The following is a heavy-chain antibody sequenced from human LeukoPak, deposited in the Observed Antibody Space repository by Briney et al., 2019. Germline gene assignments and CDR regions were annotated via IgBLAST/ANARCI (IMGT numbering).Heavy chain of an antibody. CDR3: AGDPMHRDDYNAA. J-gene: IGHJ5*02. D-gene: IGHD5-24*01. CDR2: INYSGST. V-gene: IGHV4-59*01. Sequence: PSETLSLTCTISGASISSFYWSWIRQPPGKGLEWIGCINYSGSTNYNPSLKGRVTISIDTSKNQMSLKLRSGIAADTAVYYCAGDPMHRDDYNAAWGQGALVSVSS. CDR1: GASISSFY.